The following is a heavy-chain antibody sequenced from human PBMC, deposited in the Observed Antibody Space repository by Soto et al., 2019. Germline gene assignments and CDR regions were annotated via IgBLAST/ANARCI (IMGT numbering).Heavy chain of an antibody. CDR1: GFTFSSYS. J-gene: IGHJ4*02. CDR2: MSYDGNSK. D-gene: IGHD2-21*01. V-gene: IGHV3-30-3*01. Sequence: QVQLVESGGGVVQPGRSLRLSCAASGFTFSSYSMHWVRQAPGKGLEWVAAMSYDGNSKYFADSVKGRFTISRDNSKNTLSLQMKSLGAEDSAVYYCARGRTVRDHDDFDLWGQGTLVTVSS. CDR3: ARGRTVRDHDDFDL.